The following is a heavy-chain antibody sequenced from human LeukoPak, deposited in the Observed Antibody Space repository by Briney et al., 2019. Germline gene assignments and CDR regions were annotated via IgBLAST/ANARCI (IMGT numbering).Heavy chain of an antibody. CDR1: GYSFTSYW. J-gene: IGHJ3*02. V-gene: IGHV5-51*01. D-gene: IGHD6-13*01. Sequence: PGESLKISCKGSGYSFTSYWIGWVRQMPGKGLEWMGIIYPGDSDTRYSPSFQGQVTISADKSISTAYLQWSSLKASDTAMYYCARDPGSSSSWYPGIAFDIWGQGTMVTVSS. CDR3: ARDPGSSSSWYPGIAFDI. CDR2: IYPGDSDT.